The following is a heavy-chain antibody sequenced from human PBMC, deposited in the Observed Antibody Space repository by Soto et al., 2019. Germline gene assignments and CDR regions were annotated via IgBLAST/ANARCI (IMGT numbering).Heavy chain of an antibody. J-gene: IGHJ5*02. V-gene: IGHV4-30-2*01. CDR2: IYHSGST. CDR3: ARGEDQLLFNWFDP. CDR1: GGSISSGGYS. D-gene: IGHD2-2*01. Sequence: SETLSLTCAVSGGSISSGGYSWSWIRQPPGKGLEWIGYIYHSGSTYYNPSLKSRVTISVDRSKNQFSLKLSSVTAADTAVYYCARGEDQLLFNWFDPWGQGTLVTVSS.